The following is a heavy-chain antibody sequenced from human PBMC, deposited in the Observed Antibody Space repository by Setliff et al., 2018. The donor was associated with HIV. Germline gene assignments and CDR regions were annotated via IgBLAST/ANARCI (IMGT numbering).Heavy chain of an antibody. CDR2: FRHSGNT. J-gene: IGHJ4*02. D-gene: IGHD6-19*01. Sequence: SETLSLTCAVYGGSFSGYFWSWIRQSPGKGLEWIGEFRHSGNTNINPSLKSRVTISGDTTKNQISLKLTSVTAADTAVYYCIIAYSSGWLAPMGFDSWGQGTLVTVSS. CDR3: IIAYSSGWLAPMGFDS. V-gene: IGHV4-34*01. CDR1: GGSFSGYF.